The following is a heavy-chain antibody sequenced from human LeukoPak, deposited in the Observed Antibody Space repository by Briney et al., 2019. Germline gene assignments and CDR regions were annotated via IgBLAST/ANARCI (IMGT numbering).Heavy chain of an antibody. D-gene: IGHD6-19*01. CDR3: ARVAVAYFDY. Sequence: GGSLRLSRSASGFTVSSTHMGWVRQAPGKGLEWVSVIYSGGAACYPDSVKGRFTISRDLSKNTLYLQMNDLRAEDTAVYYCARVAVAYFDYWGQGTLVTVSS. CDR2: IYSGGAA. CDR1: GFTVSSTH. V-gene: IGHV3-66*01. J-gene: IGHJ4*02.